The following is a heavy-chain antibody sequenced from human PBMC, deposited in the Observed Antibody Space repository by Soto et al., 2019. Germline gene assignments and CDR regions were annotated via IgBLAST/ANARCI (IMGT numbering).Heavy chain of an antibody. CDR1: GTTFSSYG. CDR3: ARGTLFCGGDCYFDH. D-gene: IGHD2-21*02. J-gene: IGHJ4*02. Sequence: QVQLVQSGAKLQKPGSSVNVSCKASGTTFSSYGFNWVRQAPGQGLEWMGGIIPVLGTINYAQKFQGRVTITADKSTSTVYMDLSSLRSEDTAVYYCARGTLFCGGDCYFDHWGLGTLVTVSS. CDR2: IIPVLGTI. V-gene: IGHV1-69*06.